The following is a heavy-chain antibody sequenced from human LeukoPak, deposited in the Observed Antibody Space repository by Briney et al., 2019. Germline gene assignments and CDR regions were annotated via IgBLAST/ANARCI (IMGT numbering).Heavy chain of an antibody. CDR3: ARLYDSSGPHFDY. CDR2: IYPGDSDT. J-gene: IGHJ4*02. Sequence: GESLKISCKGSGYSFTTTTYWIGWVRQMPGKGLEWMGIIYPGDSDTRYSPSFQGQVTISADKSINTAYLQWSSLKAPDTAMYYCARLYDSSGPHFDYWGQGTLVTVSS. D-gene: IGHD3-22*01. V-gene: IGHV5-51*01. CDR1: GYSFTTTTYW.